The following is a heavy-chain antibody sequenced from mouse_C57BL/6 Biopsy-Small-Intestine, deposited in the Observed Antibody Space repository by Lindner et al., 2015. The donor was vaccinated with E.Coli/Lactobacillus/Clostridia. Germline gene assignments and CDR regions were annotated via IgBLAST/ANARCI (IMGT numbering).Heavy chain of an antibody. Sequence: VQLQESGPELVKPGASVKISCKASGYAFSSSWMNWVKKRPGKGLEWIGRIYPGDGDTNYNGKFKGKATLTADISSSTAYMQLSSLTSEDSAVYFCARDTTVIGRNFDVWGTGTTVTVSS. J-gene: IGHJ1*03. CDR3: ARDTTVIGRNFDV. D-gene: IGHD1-1*01. V-gene: IGHV1-82*01. CDR2: IYPGDGDT. CDR1: GYAFSSSW.